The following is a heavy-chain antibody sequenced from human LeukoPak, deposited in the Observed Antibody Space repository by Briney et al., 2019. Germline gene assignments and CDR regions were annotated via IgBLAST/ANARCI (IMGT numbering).Heavy chain of an antibody. D-gene: IGHD5-18*01. Sequence: ASVKVSCKASGGTFSSYAISWVRQAPGQGLEWMGRIIPILGIANYAQKFQGRVTITADKSTNTAYMELSNLRSEDTAVYYCARDRALVRELWSASAFDYWGQGTLVTVSS. J-gene: IGHJ4*02. CDR3: ARDRALVRELWSASAFDY. CDR2: IIPILGIA. V-gene: IGHV1-69*04. CDR1: GGTFSSYA.